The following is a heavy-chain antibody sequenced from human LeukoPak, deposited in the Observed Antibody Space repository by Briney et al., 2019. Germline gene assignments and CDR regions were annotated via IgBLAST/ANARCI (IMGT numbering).Heavy chain of an antibody. CDR1: GGSISSSSYQ. CDR3: AREGDYDSGGYSTFDY. D-gene: IGHD3-22*01. Sequence: PSETLSLTCTVSGGSISSSSYQWGWIRQPPGKGLEWFVSIYYSGSTYYNPSLESRVTISVDTSKKQFALNLSSVTAADTAVYYCAREGDYDSGGYSTFDYWGQGTLVTVSS. V-gene: IGHV4-39*06. CDR2: IYYSGST. J-gene: IGHJ4*02.